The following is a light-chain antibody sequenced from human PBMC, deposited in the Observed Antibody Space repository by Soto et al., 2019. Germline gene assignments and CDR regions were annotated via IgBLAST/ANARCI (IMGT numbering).Light chain of an antibody. CDR2: AAS. Sequence: DLQMTQSPSSLSASRGDSVTITCRASQDIVTYLSWYQQKPGKAPELLIYAASSLQRGVPSRFSGSGSGTDFTLTISSLQPEDFATYYCQQSHSLPLTFGGGTRVEIK. CDR1: QDIVTY. V-gene: IGKV1-39*01. CDR3: QQSHSLPLT. J-gene: IGKJ4*01.